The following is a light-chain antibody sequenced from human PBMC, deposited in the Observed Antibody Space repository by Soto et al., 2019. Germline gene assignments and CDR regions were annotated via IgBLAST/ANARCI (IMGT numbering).Light chain of an antibody. Sequence: QSALTQPASVSGSPGQSITISCTGTSSDVGAYNSVSWYQQHPGKAPKLMIYEVSNRPSGVSNRFSGSKSGNTASLTISGLQAQDEADYYCHSYTRSSTLVFGGGTKLTVL. CDR3: HSYTRSSTLV. CDR2: EVS. CDR1: SSDVGAYNS. J-gene: IGLJ3*02. V-gene: IGLV2-14*01.